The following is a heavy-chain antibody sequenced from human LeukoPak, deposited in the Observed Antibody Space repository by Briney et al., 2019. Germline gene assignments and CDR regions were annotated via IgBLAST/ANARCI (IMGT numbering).Heavy chain of an antibody. V-gene: IGHV4-39*07. CDR1: GGSISSSSYY. CDR2: IYYSGST. CDR3: ASGRDESMVRGVSDWFDP. J-gene: IGHJ5*02. D-gene: IGHD3-10*01. Sequence: SETLSLTCTVSGGSISSSSYYWGWIRQPPGKGLEWIGSIYYSGSTYYNPSLKSRVAISVDTSKNQFSLKLSSVTAADTAVYYCASGRDESMVRGVSDWFDPWGQGTLVTVSS.